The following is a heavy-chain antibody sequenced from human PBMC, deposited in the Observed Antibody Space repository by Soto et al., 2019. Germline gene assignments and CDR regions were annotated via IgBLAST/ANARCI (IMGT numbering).Heavy chain of an antibody. CDR2: IYHGGST. Sequence: QLQLQESGSGLVKPSQTLSLTCDVSGDSISIGGYSWNWLRQPPGKGLQWIGYIYHGGSTYYNPSLTSRVIISVDRSKNHFSLNLTSVTAADTAVYYCARESRLGYRFFANWGQGILVTVSS. CDR1: GDSISIGGYS. D-gene: IGHD5-12*01. CDR3: ARESRLGYRFFAN. V-gene: IGHV4-30-2*01. J-gene: IGHJ4*02.